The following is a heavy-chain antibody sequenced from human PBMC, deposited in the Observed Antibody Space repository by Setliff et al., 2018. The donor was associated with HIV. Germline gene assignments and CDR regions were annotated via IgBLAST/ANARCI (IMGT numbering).Heavy chain of an antibody. CDR2: INHSANT. J-gene: IGHJ5*02. Sequence: SETLSLTCTVSGGSISSDYWSWIRQPPGKGLEWIGEINHSANTNYSPSLKSRVTISVDTSKNQFSLKLNSVTAADTAVYYCARSSLHCGGGSCYLTWFDPWGQGTLVTVSS. D-gene: IGHD2-15*01. V-gene: IGHV4-34*01. CDR3: ARSSLHCGGGSCYLTWFDP. CDR1: GGSISSDY.